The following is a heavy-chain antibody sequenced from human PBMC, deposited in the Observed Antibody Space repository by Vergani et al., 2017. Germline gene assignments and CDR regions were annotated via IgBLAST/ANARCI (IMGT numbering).Heavy chain of an antibody. CDR3: AKMVRRSGYGCLDY. CDR2: LSGSGGST. D-gene: IGHD6-13*01. Sequence: EVQLLASGGGLVQPGGSLRLSCAASGFTFSSYAMSWVRPAPGRGLEWVSALSGSGGSTYYADSVKGRFTISRDNSKNTLYLQMNRLRAEDTAVYYCAKMVRRSGYGCLDYWGQGTLVTVSS. V-gene: IGHV3-23*01. CDR1: GFTFSSYA. J-gene: IGHJ4*02.